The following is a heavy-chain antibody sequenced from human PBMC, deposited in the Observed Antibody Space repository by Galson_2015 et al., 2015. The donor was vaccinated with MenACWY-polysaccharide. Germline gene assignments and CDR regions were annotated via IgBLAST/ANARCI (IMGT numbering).Heavy chain of an antibody. Sequence: TLSLTCAVSGYSISSGYYWGWIRQPPGKGLEWIGSIYHSGSTYYNPSLKSRVTISVDTSKNQFSLKLSSVTAADTAVYYCARVEKNSGSYDILHWGQGTLVTGSS. V-gene: IGHV4-38-2*01. CDR2: IYHSGST. CDR3: ARVEKNSGSYDILH. CDR1: GYSISSGYY. J-gene: IGHJ4*02. D-gene: IGHD1-26*01.